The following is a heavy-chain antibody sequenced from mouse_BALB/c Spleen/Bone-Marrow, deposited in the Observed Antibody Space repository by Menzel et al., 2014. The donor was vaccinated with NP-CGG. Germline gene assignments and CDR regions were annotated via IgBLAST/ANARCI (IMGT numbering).Heavy chain of an antibody. Sequence: VKLQESGPGLVAPSQSLSITCTVSGFSLTSYGVHWVRQPPGEGLEWLGVIWAGGSTNYNSALMSRLSISKDNSKSQVFLKMNSLQTDDTAMYYCAREGGYYYGSRVAWFAYWGQGTLVTVSA. J-gene: IGHJ3*01. CDR1: GFSLTSYG. CDR2: IWAGGST. CDR3: AREGGYYYGSRVAWFAY. D-gene: IGHD1-1*01. V-gene: IGHV2-9*02.